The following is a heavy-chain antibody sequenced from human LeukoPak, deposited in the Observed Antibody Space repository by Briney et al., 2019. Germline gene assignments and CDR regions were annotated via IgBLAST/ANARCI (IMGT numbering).Heavy chain of an antibody. V-gene: IGHV4-4*07. D-gene: IGHD3-22*01. Sequence: SETLSLTCTFSGDSISSYYWSWIRQPAGKGPEWIGRISATGSTNYNPSLRSRITMSIDTSKRQFSPKLTSVTAADTAMYFCASHYYDSSGYYFPFDDWGQGTLVTVSS. J-gene: IGHJ4*02. CDR1: GDSISSYY. CDR3: ASHYYDSSGYYFPFDD. CDR2: ISATGST.